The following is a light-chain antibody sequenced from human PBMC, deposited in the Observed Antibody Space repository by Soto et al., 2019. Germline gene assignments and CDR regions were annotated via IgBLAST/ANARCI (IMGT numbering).Light chain of an antibody. CDR1: QSVSSD. V-gene: IGKV3-15*01. Sequence: EMAMTQSPVSLSVSPGERATLSCRASQSVSSDLAWYQQKPGQAPSLLIYGASTRATGIPARFSGSGSGTEFTLTISSLQSEDFALYYCQQCKNWPEITFGQGTRLEIK. CDR2: GAS. J-gene: IGKJ5*01. CDR3: QQCKNWPEIT.